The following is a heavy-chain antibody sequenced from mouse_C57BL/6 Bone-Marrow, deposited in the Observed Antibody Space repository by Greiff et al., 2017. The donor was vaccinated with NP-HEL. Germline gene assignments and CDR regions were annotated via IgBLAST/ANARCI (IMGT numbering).Heavy chain of an antibody. CDR3: TTRDLLGSY. V-gene: IGHV14-1*01. Sequence: VQLQQSGAELVRPGASVKLSCTASGFNIKDYYMHWVKQRPEQGLEWIGRSDPEDGDTEYAPKFQGKATMTADTCSNAAYLQLSSLTSEDTDVYYCTTRDLLGSYWGQGTLVTVSA. CDR2: SDPEDGDT. D-gene: IGHD2-1*01. CDR1: GFNIKDYY. J-gene: IGHJ3*01.